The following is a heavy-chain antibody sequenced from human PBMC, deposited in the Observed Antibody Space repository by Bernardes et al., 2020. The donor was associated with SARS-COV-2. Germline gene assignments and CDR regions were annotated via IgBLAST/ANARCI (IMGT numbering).Heavy chain of an antibody. J-gene: IGHJ6*02. Sequence: SVKVSCKASEGPFRDYAISWVRQAPGQGLEWLGGIIPRFDKTNYAQKFQGRVTITTDETTSAVYLVLTSLTSDDTAMYYCARGIRNRHYYYGVDVWGQGTTVIVSS. CDR3: ARGIRNRHYYYGVDV. D-gene: IGHD1-20*01. CDR1: EGPFRDYA. V-gene: IGHV1-69*05. CDR2: IIPRFDKT.